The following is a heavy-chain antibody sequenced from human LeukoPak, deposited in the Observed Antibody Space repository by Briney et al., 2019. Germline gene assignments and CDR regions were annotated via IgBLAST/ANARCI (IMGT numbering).Heavy chain of an antibody. CDR1: GFTFSSYA. V-gene: IGHV3-23*01. CDR3: AKLLVVGYFHH. J-gene: IGHJ1*01. Sequence: GGSLRLPCAASGFTFSSYAMSWVRQAPGKGLEWVSAISGSGGSTYYADSVKGRFTISRDNSKNTLYLQMNSLRAEDTAVYYCAKLLVVGYFHHWGQGTLVTVSS. CDR2: ISGSGGST. D-gene: IGHD2-15*01.